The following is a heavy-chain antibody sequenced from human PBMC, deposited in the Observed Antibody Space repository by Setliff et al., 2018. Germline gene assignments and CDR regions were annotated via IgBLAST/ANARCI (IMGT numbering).Heavy chain of an antibody. CDR2: ISGSGGNT. D-gene: IGHD3-3*01. J-gene: IGHJ6*02. V-gene: IGHV3-23*01. CDR1: GFTFSSYT. Sequence: GGSLRLSCAASGFTFSSYTMNWVRQAPGKGLEWVSAISGSGGNTYYADSVKGRFTISRDNSKNTLYLQMNSLRAEDTAVYYCAKVNNRFWSGYYPYYYAMDVWGQGTTVTVSS. CDR3: AKVNNRFWSGYYPYYYAMDV.